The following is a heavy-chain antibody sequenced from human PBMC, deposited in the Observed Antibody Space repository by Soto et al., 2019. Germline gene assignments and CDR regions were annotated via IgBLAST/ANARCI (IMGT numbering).Heavy chain of an antibody. J-gene: IGHJ4*02. CDR2: IYASDST. V-gene: IGHV3-53*02. D-gene: IGHD4-17*01. CDR1: GFTVSSHY. Sequence: EVQLVETGGGFVQPGGSLRLSCVASGFTVSSHYMTWVRQTPGKGLEWVSIIYASDSTFYADSVKGRFTISRDNSKNTVYLQMHSLRVEDTAVYYCAKWNGYGDVWGQGTLVTVSS. CDR3: AKWNGYGDV.